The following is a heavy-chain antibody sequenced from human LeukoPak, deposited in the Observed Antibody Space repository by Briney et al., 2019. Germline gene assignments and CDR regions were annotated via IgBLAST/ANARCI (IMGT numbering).Heavy chain of an antibody. J-gene: IGHJ1*01. CDR2: IKSDGST. D-gene: IGHD3-22*01. Sequence: GSLRLSCAASGFTFSTYWMHWVRQAPGKGLGWVSRIKSDGSTNYADSVKGRFTISRDNANNTLSLQMNSLRPEDTGVYYCARAPSEIGGYYPEYFRHWGQGTLVTVSS. V-gene: IGHV3-74*01. CDR3: ARAPSEIGGYYPEYFRH. CDR1: GFTFSTYW.